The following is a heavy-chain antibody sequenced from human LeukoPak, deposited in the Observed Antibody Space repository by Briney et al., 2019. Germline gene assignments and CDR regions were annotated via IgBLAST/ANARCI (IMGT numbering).Heavy chain of an antibody. J-gene: IGHJ3*02. Sequence: GGSLRLSCAASGFTFSTYSMNGVRQAPGKGLEWIAFISGSTSVKYYADSVMGRFTISRDNAKNLLYLQMNSLRAEDTAVYYCAKDLYYYDSSGYYWDAFDIWGQGTMVTVSS. CDR1: GFTFSTYS. CDR3: AKDLYYYDSSGYYWDAFDI. CDR2: ISGSTSVK. V-gene: IGHV3-48*01. D-gene: IGHD3-22*01.